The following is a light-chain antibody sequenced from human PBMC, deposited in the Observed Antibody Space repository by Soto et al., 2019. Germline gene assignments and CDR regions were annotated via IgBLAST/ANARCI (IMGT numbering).Light chain of an antibody. CDR3: QQYYNWPRT. V-gene: IGKV3-15*01. CDR2: GAS. CDR1: QILGSD. Sequence: EIVMTQSPGTLSLSPGYTSTLSCRASQILGSDLAWYQQKPGQAPRLLIFGASARPTGIPARISGSGSGTEFTLTISSLRSEDFAVYFCQQYYNWPRTFGQGTTGDIK. J-gene: IGKJ1*01.